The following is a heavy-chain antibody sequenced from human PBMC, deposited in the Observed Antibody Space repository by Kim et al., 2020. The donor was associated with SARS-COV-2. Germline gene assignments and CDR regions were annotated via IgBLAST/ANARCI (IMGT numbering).Heavy chain of an antibody. J-gene: IGHJ4*01. D-gene: IGHD3-10*02. CDR1: GFTFSSYC. V-gene: IGHV3-30*03. CDR2: ISYDGSNN. Sequence: GGSLRLSCAASGFTFSSYCMHWVRQPPGKGLEWVAVISYDGSNNYYPYSVNRRSIISRAYTNHTLYLQMTSPSAENTAVYYCATSHYHCSGRYFACWGQG. CDR3: ATSHYHCSGRYFAC.